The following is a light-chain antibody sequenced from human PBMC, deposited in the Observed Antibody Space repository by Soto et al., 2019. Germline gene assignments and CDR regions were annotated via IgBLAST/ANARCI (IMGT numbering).Light chain of an antibody. J-gene: IGKJ2*01. Sequence: DIVMTQSPLSLPVTPGEPASFSCRSSQSLLHINGYNYLDWYLQKPGQSPQLLIYLGSNRASGVPDRFSGSGSGTDSTLKISRVEAEDVGVYYCMQALQTPRTFGQGTKLEIK. CDR2: LGS. CDR3: MQALQTPRT. V-gene: IGKV2-28*01. CDR1: QSLLHINGYNY.